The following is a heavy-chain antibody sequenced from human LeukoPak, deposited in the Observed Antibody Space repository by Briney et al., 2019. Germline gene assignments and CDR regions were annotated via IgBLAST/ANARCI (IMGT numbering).Heavy chain of an antibody. V-gene: IGHV3-74*01. D-gene: IGHD6-6*01. CDR1: GFSFSGHW. Sequence: GGSLRLSCTASGFSFSGHWMHWARQLPGKGLVWVSRISPTGSTASYADSVKGRFTVSRDNAKNTLYLQVDNLRAEDTAVYYCARGPNSNWSGLDFWGQGTLLTVSS. CDR2: ISPTGSTA. J-gene: IGHJ4*02. CDR3: ARGPNSNWSGLDF.